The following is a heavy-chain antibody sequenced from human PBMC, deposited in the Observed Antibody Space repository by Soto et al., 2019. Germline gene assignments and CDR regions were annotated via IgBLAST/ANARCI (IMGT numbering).Heavy chain of an antibody. CDR3: ARHGAVAGYYYYYGMDV. Sequence: GESLKISCKGSGYSFTSYWIGWVRQMPGKGLEWMGIIYPGDSDTRYSPSFQGQVTISADKSISTAYLQWSSLKASDTAMYYCARHGAVAGYYYYYGMDVWGKGTTFTLSS. CDR1: GYSFTSYW. D-gene: IGHD6-19*01. J-gene: IGHJ6*04. CDR2: IYPGDSDT. V-gene: IGHV5-51*01.